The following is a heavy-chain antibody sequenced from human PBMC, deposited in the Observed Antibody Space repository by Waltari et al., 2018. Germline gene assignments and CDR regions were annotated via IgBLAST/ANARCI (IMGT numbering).Heavy chain of an antibody. D-gene: IGHD5-18*01. J-gene: IGHJ4*02. V-gene: IGHV1-69*02. Sequence: QVQLVQSGAEVKKPGSSVKVSCKASGGTFSSYTISWVRQAPGQGLEWMGRIIPILGIANYAQKFQGRVTMTRDTSTSTVYMELSSLRSEDTAVYYCARGRGYSYGSPFDYWGQGTLVTVSS. CDR1: GGTFSSYT. CDR2: IIPILGIA. CDR3: ARGRGYSYGSPFDY.